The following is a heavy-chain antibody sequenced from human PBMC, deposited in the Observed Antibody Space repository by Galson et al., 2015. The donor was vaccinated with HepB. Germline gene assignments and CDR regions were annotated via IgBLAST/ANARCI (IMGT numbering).Heavy chain of an antibody. J-gene: IGHJ4*02. V-gene: IGHV3-15*01. CDR1: GFTFSNAW. Sequence: SLRLSCAASGFTFSNAWMSWVRQAPGKGLEWVGRIKSKTDGGTTDYAAPVKGRFTISRGDSKNTLYLQMNSLKTEDTAVYYCTTPDYCSSTSCYVSFNDYWGQGTLVTVSS. D-gene: IGHD2-2*01. CDR3: TTPDYCSSTSCYVSFNDY. CDR2: IKSKTDGGTT.